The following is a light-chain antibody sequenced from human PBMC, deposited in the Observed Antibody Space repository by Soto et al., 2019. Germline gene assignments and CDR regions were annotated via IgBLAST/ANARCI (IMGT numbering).Light chain of an antibody. Sequence: QSALTQPASVSGSPGQSITISCTGTSSDVGSYNLVSWYQQHPGKAPKLMIYEVSKRPSGVSNRFSGSKSGNTASLTISGLQAEDEADYYCCLYAGSSTVFGGGTQLTVL. J-gene: IGLJ2*01. V-gene: IGLV2-23*02. CDR1: SSDVGSYNL. CDR2: EVS. CDR3: CLYAGSSTV.